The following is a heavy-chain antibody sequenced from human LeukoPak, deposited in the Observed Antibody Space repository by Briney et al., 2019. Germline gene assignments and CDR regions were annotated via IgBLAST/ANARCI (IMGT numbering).Heavy chain of an antibody. CDR2: IKQDGSEK. CDR1: GFTFSSYW. D-gene: IGHD2-2*01. J-gene: IGHJ4*02. CDR3: ARVDIVVVPAGSDY. Sequence: GGSLRLSCAASGFTFSSYWMSWVRQAPGKGLEWVANIKQDGSEKYYVDSVKGRFTISRDNAKNSLYLQMNSLRAEDTAVYYCARVDIVVVPAGSDYWGQGTLVTVSS. V-gene: IGHV3-7*01.